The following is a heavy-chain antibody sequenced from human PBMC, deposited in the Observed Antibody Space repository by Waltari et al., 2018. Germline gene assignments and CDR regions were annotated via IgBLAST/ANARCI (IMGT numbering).Heavy chain of an antibody. J-gene: IGHJ4*02. CDR1: GATFNPYA. CDR2: IIPVFGTA. Sequence: QVQLVQSGAEVKKPGSSVNVSCKASGATFNPYAPPWVRQAPGQGLEWMGGIIPVFGTANYAQKFRGRVTITADESTSTVYMEVRSLTSEDTAVYYCARIKESGRSRMGPFDYWGQGTLVTVSS. D-gene: IGHD1-26*01. CDR3: ARIKESGRSRMGPFDY. V-gene: IGHV1-69*01.